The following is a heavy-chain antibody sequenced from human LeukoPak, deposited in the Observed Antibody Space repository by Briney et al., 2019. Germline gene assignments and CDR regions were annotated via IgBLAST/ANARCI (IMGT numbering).Heavy chain of an antibody. CDR1: GFTFRSCS. V-gene: IGHV3-21*01. D-gene: IGHD6-19*01. J-gene: IGHJ4*02. CDR2: ISGDSIYI. Sequence: GGSLRLSCAASGFTFRSCSMNWVRQAPGKGLEWVSSISGDSIYIYYADSVKGRFTISRDNAKNSLYLQMNSLRAEDTAVYYCARDSSGWSRDYWGQGTLVTVSS. CDR3: ARDSSGWSRDY.